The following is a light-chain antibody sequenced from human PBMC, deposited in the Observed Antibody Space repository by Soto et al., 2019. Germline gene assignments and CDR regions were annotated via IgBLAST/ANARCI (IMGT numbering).Light chain of an antibody. CDR3: QQTYSTPSTWT. CDR1: QTISSY. Sequence: DIQMTQSPSSVSASVGDRVTITCRASQTISSYLNWYQQTPGRAPKLLIYAASSLQGGVPSRFSGSGSGTDFTLTISSLQPEDFATFYCQQTYSTPSTWTFGQGTKVDIK. V-gene: IGKV1-39*01. CDR2: AAS. J-gene: IGKJ1*01.